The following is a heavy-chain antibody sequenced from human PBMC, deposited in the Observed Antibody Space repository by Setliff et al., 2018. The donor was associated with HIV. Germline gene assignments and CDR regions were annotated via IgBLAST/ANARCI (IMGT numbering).Heavy chain of an antibody. CDR1: GYTFTGYD. CDR2: ISAYNGNT. V-gene: IGHV1-18*01. D-gene: IGHD3-22*01. J-gene: IGHJ6*02. CDR3: AREIGDYYDSSGYYPPTDYYYGMDV. Sequence: ASVKVSCKASGYTFTGYDISWVRQAPGQGLEWMGWISAYNGNTNYAQKIQGRVTMTTDTSTSTAYMELRSLRSDDTAVYYCAREIGDYYDSSGYYPPTDYYYGMDVWGHGTTVTVSS.